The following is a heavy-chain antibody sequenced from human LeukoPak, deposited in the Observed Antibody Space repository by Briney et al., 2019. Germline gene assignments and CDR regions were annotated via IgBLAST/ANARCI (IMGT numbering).Heavy chain of an antibody. J-gene: IGHJ3*02. CDR1: GYTFTSYG. CDR3: AKSLRFSEWLDAFDI. V-gene: IGHV1-18*01. Sequence: EASVKVSCKASGYTFTSYGISWVRQAPGQGLEWMGWISAYNGNTNYAQKLQGRVTMTTDTSTSTAYMELRSLRSDDTAVYYCAKSLRFSEWLDAFDIWGQGTMVTVSS. CDR2: ISAYNGNT. D-gene: IGHD3-3*01.